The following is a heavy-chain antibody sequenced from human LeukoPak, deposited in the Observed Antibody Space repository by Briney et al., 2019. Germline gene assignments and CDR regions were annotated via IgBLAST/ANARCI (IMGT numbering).Heavy chain of an antibody. CDR3: ARTVRGYNSEPFDY. Sequence: SETLSLTCTVSGYSISSGNYWGWIRQSPGKGLEWIGTIYHSGSTYYNPSLKSRVTISVDTSKNQFSLKLTSVTAADTAVYYCARTVRGYNSEPFDYWGQGTLVTVSS. V-gene: IGHV4-38-2*02. CDR1: GYSISSGNY. CDR2: IYHSGST. J-gene: IGHJ4*02. D-gene: IGHD5-18*01.